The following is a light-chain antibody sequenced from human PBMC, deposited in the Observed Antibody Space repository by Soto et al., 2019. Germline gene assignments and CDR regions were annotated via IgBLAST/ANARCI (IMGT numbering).Light chain of an antibody. CDR1: SSDVGAYNR. CDR3: TSYVGSSNVNWV. V-gene: IGLV2-8*01. CDR2: EVS. Sequence: QSVLTQPPSASGSPGQSVTISCTGTSSDVGAYNRVSWYQHHPGKAPKLMIYEVSKRPSGLPDRFSGSKSGNTASLTVSGLQAEDEADYYCTSYVGSSNVNWVFGGGTQLTVL. J-gene: IGLJ3*02.